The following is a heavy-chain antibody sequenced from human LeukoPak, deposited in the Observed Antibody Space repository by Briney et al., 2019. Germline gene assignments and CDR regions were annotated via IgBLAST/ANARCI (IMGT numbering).Heavy chain of an antibody. CDR2: IYNSEST. CDR3: AKIRERTGTTFDS. D-gene: IGHD1-1*01. J-gene: IGHJ4*02. CDR1: GGSIGSYY. V-gene: IGHV4-59*08. Sequence: SETLSLTCTVSGGSIGSYYWSWIRQPPGKGLEWIGYIYNSESTNYNPSLKSRVTISGDTSRNQVSLKLRSVTAADTAVYYCAKIRERTGTTFDSWGQGTLVTVSS.